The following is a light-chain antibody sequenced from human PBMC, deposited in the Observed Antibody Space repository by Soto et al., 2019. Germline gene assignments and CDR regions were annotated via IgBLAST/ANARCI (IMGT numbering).Light chain of an antibody. CDR2: GAS. J-gene: IGKJ1*01. CDR1: QSVGSS. CDR3: LQYDKWPPWT. V-gene: IGKV3-15*01. Sequence: VMTQSPATLSVSPGERVTLSCRASQSVGSSFAWYRQKPGQAPGLLVYGASTRATGIPARFSGSGSGTEFTLTISSLQSEDFAVYYCLQYDKWPPWTFGQGTKVEIK.